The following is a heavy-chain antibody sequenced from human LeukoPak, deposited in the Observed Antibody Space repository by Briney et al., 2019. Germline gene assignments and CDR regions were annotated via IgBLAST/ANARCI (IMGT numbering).Heavy chain of an antibody. V-gene: IGHV1-2*02. CDR2: INPNSGGT. Sequence: ASVTVSCKASGYTFTGYYMHWVRQAPGQGLEWMGWINPNSGGTNYAQKFQGRVTMTRDTSINTDYMELSRLRSDDTAVYYCAKEDSGSSIDYWGQGTLVTVSS. CDR3: AKEDSGSSIDY. J-gene: IGHJ4*02. D-gene: IGHD1-26*01. CDR1: GYTFTGYY.